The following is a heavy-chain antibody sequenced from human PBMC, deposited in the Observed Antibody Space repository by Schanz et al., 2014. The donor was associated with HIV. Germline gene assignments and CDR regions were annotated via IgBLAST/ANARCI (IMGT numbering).Heavy chain of an antibody. Sequence: QVHLVESGGGVVQPGRSLRLSCAASGFTFNNYGMHWVRQAPGKGLEWVAMIWYDGSNKFYADSVNGRFTISRDNSKNTLYLQMTTLRIDDTAVYYCAKPEYDSRGNSQSHFDYWGQGTLVTVSS. CDR3: AKPEYDSRGNSQSHFDY. J-gene: IGHJ4*02. V-gene: IGHV3-33*06. CDR1: GFTFNNYG. D-gene: IGHD3-22*01. CDR2: IWYDGSNK.